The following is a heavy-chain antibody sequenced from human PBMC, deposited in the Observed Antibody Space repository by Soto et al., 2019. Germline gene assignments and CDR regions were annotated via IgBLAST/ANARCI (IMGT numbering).Heavy chain of an antibody. D-gene: IGHD1-20*01. CDR1: GFTFSNYG. CDR3: ARTDRYNSRSTGCANRFDS. V-gene: IGHV3-23*01. Sequence: EVQLLESGGALVQPGGSLRLFCAASGFTFSNYGMTWVRLAPGKGLEWVSTVTVDGATYFGNTVKGRFTMSRDISKSTVYLQMDSLRAEDTAIYYCARTDRYNSRSTGCANRFDSWGQGTLVTVSS. J-gene: IGHJ4*02. CDR2: VTVDGAT.